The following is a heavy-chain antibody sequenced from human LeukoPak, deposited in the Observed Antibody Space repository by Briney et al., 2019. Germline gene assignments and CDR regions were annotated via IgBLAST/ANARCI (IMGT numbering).Heavy chain of an antibody. V-gene: IGHV3-33*01. CDR1: GFTFSSYG. D-gene: IGHD3-22*01. J-gene: IGHJ4*02. CDR3: ARDLGYSPDY. CDR2: IWYDGSNK. Sequence: GGSLRLSCAASGFTFSSYGLHWVRQAPGKGLEWVAVIWYDGSNKHYPDSVKGRFTISRDNSKNTVYLEMSSLRAEDTAVYYCARDLGYSPDYWGQGPLVIASS.